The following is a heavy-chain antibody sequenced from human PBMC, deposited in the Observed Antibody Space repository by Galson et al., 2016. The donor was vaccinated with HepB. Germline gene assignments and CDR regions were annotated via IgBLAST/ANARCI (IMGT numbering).Heavy chain of an antibody. V-gene: IGHV3-30-3*01. CDR2: ISFDGGTK. CDR1: GFSFSSYA. J-gene: IGHJ4*02. Sequence: SLRLSCAASGFSFSSYAMHWVRQAPGKGLEWVAIISFDGGTKYYADSVRGRFTISRDNSKNTLYFQMNSLRAEDTALYYCARSPRAGSSRVPFDYWGQGTLVTVSS. D-gene: IGHD6-6*01. CDR3: ARSPRAGSSRVPFDY.